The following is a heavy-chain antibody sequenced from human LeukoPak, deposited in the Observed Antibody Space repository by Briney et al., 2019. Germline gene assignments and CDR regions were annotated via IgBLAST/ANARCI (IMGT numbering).Heavy chain of an antibody. CDR2: INSDGSTT. V-gene: IGHV3-74*01. J-gene: IGHJ4*02. CDR1: GFTFSSYW. D-gene: IGHD1-26*01. CDR3: ARRGSGSPPYYFDY. Sequence: GGSLRLSCAASGFTFSSYWMHWVRQAPGKGLVWVSRINSDGSTTNYADYVKGRFTISRDNAKNTLYLQMNSLRAEDTAVYYCARRGSGSPPYYFDYWGQGTLVTVSS.